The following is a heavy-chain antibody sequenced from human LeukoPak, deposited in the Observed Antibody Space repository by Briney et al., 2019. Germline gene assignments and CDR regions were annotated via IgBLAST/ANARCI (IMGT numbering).Heavy chain of an antibody. D-gene: IGHD3-10*01. V-gene: IGHV4-38-2*01. CDR2: IYHSGST. CDR1: GYSISSGYY. CDR3: ASSITMVRGPSVSYYGMDV. Sequence: SETLSLTCAVSGYSISSGYYWGWIRQPPGKGLEWIGSIYHSGSTYYNPSLKSRVTISVDTSKNQFSLKLSSVTAADTAVYYCASSITMVRGPSVSYYGMDVWGKGTTVTVSS. J-gene: IGHJ6*04.